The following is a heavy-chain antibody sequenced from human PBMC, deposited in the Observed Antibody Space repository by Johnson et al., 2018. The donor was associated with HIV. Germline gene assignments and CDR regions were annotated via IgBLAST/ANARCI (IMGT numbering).Heavy chain of an antibody. J-gene: IGHJ3*02. CDR1: GFTFRAYG. V-gene: IGHV3-30*03. CDR2: MSYDGSKK. CDR3: ARAEQLAGGAFDI. D-gene: IGHD6-6*01. Sequence: QVQLVESGGGVVQPGTSLRLSCAASGFTFRAYGMHWVRQAPGKGLEWLTLMSYDGSKKYYADSVKGRFTISRDNSKNTLYLQMNSLRAEDTAVYYCARAEQLAGGAFDIWGQGTMVTVSS.